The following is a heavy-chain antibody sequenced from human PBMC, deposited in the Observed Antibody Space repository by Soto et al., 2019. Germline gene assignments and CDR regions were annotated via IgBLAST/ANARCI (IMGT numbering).Heavy chain of an antibody. Sequence: GASVKVSCKASGYTFTSYGISWVRQAPGKGSEWMGWISAYNGNTNYAQKLQGRVTMTTDTSTSTAYMELRSLRSDDTAVYYCARVYMTMIVVATGPPDYWGQGTLVTVSS. CDR3: ARVYMTMIVVATGPPDY. D-gene: IGHD3-22*01. CDR2: ISAYNGNT. CDR1: GYTFTSYG. V-gene: IGHV1-18*01. J-gene: IGHJ4*02.